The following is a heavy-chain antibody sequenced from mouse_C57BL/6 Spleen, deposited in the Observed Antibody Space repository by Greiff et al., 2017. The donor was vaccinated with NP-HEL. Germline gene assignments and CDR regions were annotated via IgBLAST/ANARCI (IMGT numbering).Heavy chain of an antibody. CDR3: ARGYEGYWYFDV. D-gene: IGHD1-2*01. Sequence: EVMLVESGGGLVKPGGSLKLSCAASGFTFSSYAMSWVRQTPEKRLEWVATISDGGSYTYYPDNVKGRFTISRDNAKNNLYLQMSHLKSEDTAMYYWARGYEGYWYFDVWGTGTTVTVSS. V-gene: IGHV5-4*03. J-gene: IGHJ1*03. CDR1: GFTFSSYA. CDR2: ISDGGSYT.